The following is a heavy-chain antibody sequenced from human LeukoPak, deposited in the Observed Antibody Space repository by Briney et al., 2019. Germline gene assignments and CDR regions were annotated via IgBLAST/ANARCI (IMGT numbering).Heavy chain of an antibody. J-gene: IGHJ4*02. CDR2: INAGNGNT. D-gene: IGHD3-9*01. V-gene: IGHV1-3*01. CDR3: TTSVSEGDEDGILTGFNY. Sequence: ASVKVSCKAAGYIFTTSAIYWVRQAPGQRPEWMGWINAGNGNTKYSQKFQDRVSLTRDTSASAAYMELSRLTPEDTAVYYCTTSVSEGDEDGILTGFNYWGQGTLVTVSS. CDR1: GYIFTTSA.